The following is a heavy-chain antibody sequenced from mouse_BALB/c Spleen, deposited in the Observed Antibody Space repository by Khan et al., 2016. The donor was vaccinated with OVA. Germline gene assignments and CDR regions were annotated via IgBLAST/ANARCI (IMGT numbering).Heavy chain of an antibody. CDR2: ISYSGVT. CDR3: ARGDYFGDYFYY. D-gene: IGHD1-1*01. V-gene: IGHV3-2*02. CDR1: GYSITSGYA. Sequence: EVQLQESGPGLVKPSQSLSLTCTVTGYSITSGYAWNWIRQFPGNKLEWMGYISYSGVTSYTPSLKSRISITRDTSKNQFFLQLNSVTTEDTATYYFARGDYFGDYFYYWGQGTNLTVSS. J-gene: IGHJ2*01.